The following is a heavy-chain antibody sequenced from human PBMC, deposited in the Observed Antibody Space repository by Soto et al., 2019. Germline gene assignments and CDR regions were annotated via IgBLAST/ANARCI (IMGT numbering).Heavy chain of an antibody. CDR3: ARDPDYDMLTGYYLYYYYGMDV. CDR1: GYTFTSYG. CDR2: ISAYNGNT. V-gene: IGHV1-18*04. D-gene: IGHD3-9*01. Sequence: ASVKVSCKASGYTFTSYGISWVRQAPGQGLEWMGWISAYNGNTNYAQKLQGRVTMTTDTSTSTAYMELRSLRSDDTAVYYCARDPDYDMLTGYYLYYYYGMDVWGQGTTVTVSS. J-gene: IGHJ6*02.